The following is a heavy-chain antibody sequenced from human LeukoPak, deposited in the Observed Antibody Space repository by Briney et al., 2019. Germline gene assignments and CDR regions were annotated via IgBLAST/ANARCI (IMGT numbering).Heavy chain of an antibody. Sequence: PGGSLRLSCAASGFTFDDYGMSWVRQAPGKGLEWVSGINWNGGSTGYADSVKGRFTICSDNAKNSLYLQMNSLRAEDTALYHCARGPYSGGFDYWGQGTLVNVSS. CDR2: INWNGGST. CDR3: ARGPYSGGFDY. D-gene: IGHD1-26*01. CDR1: GFTFDDYG. J-gene: IGHJ4*02. V-gene: IGHV3-20*01.